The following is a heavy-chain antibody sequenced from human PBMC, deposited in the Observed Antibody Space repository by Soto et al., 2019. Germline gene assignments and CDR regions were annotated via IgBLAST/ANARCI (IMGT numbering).Heavy chain of an antibody. CDR3: AGNTPLFN. J-gene: IGHJ1*01. Sequence: QVQLVESGGGVVQPGRSLELSCEASGFNFNNYPMHWVRQAPGKGLEWVAVIWYDGTEKFYADSLKGRFTISRDNSKNTLFLQMNRLRAEDTAVYYCAGNTPLFNWGQGTLVTVSS. CDR2: IWYDGTEK. D-gene: IGHD2-2*02. CDR1: GFNFNNYP. V-gene: IGHV3-33*01.